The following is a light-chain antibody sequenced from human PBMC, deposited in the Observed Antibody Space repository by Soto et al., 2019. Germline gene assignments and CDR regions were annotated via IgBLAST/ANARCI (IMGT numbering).Light chain of an antibody. CDR3: QQYNNWPPWT. J-gene: IGKJ1*01. CDR1: QSVSSN. V-gene: IGKV3-15*01. Sequence: EIGMTQSPATLSVSPGERATLSCRASQSVSSNLAWYQQKPGQAPRLLIYGASTRATGIPARFSGSGSGTEFTLTISSLQPEDFAVYYCQQYNNWPPWTFGQGTKVDI. CDR2: GAS.